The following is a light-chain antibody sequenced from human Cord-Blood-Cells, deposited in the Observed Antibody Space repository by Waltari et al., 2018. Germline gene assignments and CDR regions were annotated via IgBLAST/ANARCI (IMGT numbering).Light chain of an antibody. V-gene: IGKV3-15*01. CDR1: QSVSSN. CDR3: QQYNNWPRT. J-gene: IGKJ1*01. Sequence: ELVMTQSPATLSVSPGPRATLSCRASQSVSSNLAWYQQKPGQAPRLLSYGASTRATGIPARFSGSGSGTEFTLTISSLQSEDFVVYYCQQYNNWPRTFGQGTKVEIK. CDR2: GAS.